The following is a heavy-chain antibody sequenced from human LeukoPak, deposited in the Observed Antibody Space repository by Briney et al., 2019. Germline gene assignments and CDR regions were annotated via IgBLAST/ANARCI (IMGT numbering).Heavy chain of an antibody. D-gene: IGHD3-16*01. J-gene: IGHJ3*02. V-gene: IGHV4-31*03. CDR1: GGSISSGGYY. Sequence: SETLSLTCTVSGGSISSGGYYWSWIRQHPGKGLEWIGHIYYSGSTYYNPSLKSRVTISVDTSKNQFSLKLSSVTAADTAVYYCARDPLGGDAFDIWGQGTMVTVSS. CDR2: IYYSGST. CDR3: ARDPLGGDAFDI.